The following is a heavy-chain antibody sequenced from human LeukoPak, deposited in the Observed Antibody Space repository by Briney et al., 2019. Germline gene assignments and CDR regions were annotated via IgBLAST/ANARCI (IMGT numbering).Heavy chain of an antibody. CDR2: IKSKTDGGTT. CDR1: GFTFSNAW. D-gene: IGHD3-22*01. J-gene: IGHJ4*02. Sequence: GGSLRLSCAASGFTFSNAWMSWVRQAPGKGLEWVGRIKSKTDGGTTDYAAPVKGRFTISRDDSKNTLYLQMNSLKTEDTAVYYCTTGLRATMIVGIDYWGQGTLVTVSS. V-gene: IGHV3-15*01. CDR3: TTGLRATMIVGIDY.